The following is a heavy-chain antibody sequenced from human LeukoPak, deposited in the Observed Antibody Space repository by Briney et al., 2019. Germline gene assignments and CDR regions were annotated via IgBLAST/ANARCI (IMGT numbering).Heavy chain of an antibody. CDR2: IYYSGST. D-gene: IGHD3-9*01. Sequence: SETLSLTCTVSGGSISSGGYSWSWIRQHPGKGLEWIGYIYYSGSTYYNPSLKSRVTISVDTSKNQFSLKLSSVTAADTAVYYCARAHYDILGFDYWGQGTLVTVSS. J-gene: IGHJ4*02. CDR3: ARAHYDILGFDY. CDR1: GGSISSGGYS. V-gene: IGHV4-31*03.